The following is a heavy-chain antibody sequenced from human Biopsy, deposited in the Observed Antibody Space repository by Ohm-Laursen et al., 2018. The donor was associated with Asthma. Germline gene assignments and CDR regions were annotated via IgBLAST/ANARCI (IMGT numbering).Heavy chain of an antibody. CDR1: GDSLGSFINYA. CDR3: ARGYSGTDRIVYYYSGMEV. D-gene: IGHD5-12*01. CDR2: LIPVLGTA. Sequence: SVKVSCNASGDSLGSFINYAISWVRQAPRQGLEWMGGLIPVLGTADYAPMFEGRVTITADESTSTAYLELTGLRFEDTAVYYCARGYSGTDRIVYYYSGMEVWGQGTTVTVSS. V-gene: IGHV1-69*13. J-gene: IGHJ6*02.